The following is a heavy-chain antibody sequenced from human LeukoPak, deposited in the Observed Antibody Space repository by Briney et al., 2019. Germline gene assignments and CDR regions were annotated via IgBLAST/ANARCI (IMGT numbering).Heavy chain of an antibody. J-gene: IGHJ3*02. CDR3: ARGSRSVLAADAFDI. Sequence: GASVKVSCKASGGTFSSYAISWVRQAPGQGLEWMGGIIPIFGTANYAQKFQGRVTITTDESTSTAYMELSSLRSEDTAVYYCARGSRSVLAADAFDIWGQGTMVTVSS. D-gene: IGHD6-25*01. CDR2: IIPIFGTA. CDR1: GGTFSSYA. V-gene: IGHV1-69*05.